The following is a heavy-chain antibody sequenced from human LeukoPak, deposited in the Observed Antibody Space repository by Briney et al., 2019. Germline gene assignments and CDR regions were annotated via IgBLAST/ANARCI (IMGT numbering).Heavy chain of an antibody. CDR3: TRHRDADY. CDR2: IRSKAYGGTT. CDR1: GFTFSIYW. D-gene: IGHD1-14*01. J-gene: IGHJ4*02. Sequence: GGSLRLSCAASGFTFSIYWMSWVRQAPGKGLEWVGFIRSKAYGGTTEYAASVKGRFTISRDDSKSIAYLQMNSLKTEDTAVYYCTRHRDADYWGQGTLVTVSS. V-gene: IGHV3-49*04.